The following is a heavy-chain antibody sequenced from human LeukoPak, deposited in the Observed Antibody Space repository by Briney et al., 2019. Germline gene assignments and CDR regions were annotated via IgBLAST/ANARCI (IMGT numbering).Heavy chain of an antibody. CDR3: ARDGIGYFDY. J-gene: IGHJ4*02. D-gene: IGHD1-14*01. V-gene: IGHV4-59*01. CDR2: IYYSGST. Sequence: PSETLSLTCTVSGGSISSYFWSWIRQPPGKGLEWIGYIYYSGSTNYNPSLKSRVTISVDTSKNQFSLKLSSVTAADTAVYYCARDGIGYFDYWGQGTLVTVSS. CDR1: GGSISSYF.